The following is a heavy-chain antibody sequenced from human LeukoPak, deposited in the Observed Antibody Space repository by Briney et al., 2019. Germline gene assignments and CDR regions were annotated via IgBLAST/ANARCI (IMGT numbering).Heavy chain of an antibody. V-gene: IGHV1-46*01. D-gene: IGHD7-27*01. CDR1: GYTFTSYY. J-gene: IGHJ4*02. Sequence: ASVKVSCKASGYTFTSYYMHWVRQAPGQGLEWMGIINPSGGSTSYAQKFQGRVTMTRDTSISTAYMELSSLRSEDTAVYYCASNPPKTGDFNYWGQGTLVTVSS. CDR2: INPSGGST. CDR3: ASNPPKTGDFNY.